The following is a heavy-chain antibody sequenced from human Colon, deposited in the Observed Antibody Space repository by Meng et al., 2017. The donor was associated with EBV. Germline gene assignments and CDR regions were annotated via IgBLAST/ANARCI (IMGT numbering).Heavy chain of an antibody. J-gene: IGHJ4*02. CDR1: GGSVSSGGYS. D-gene: IGHD6-19*01. V-gene: IGHV4-31*03. CDR2: IYYSGST. Sequence: GQLRDSGPGLVTPSQTLSLTCTVSGGSVSSGGYSLTWIRQHPGKGLEWFGHIYYSGSTFYNPSLKRRVIISIDTSKNQFSLNLRSVTAADTAVYYCARVSSGWDYFDYWGQGTLVTVSS. CDR3: ARVSSGWDYFDY.